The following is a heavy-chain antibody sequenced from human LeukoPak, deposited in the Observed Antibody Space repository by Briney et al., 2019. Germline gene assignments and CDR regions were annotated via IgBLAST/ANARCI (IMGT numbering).Heavy chain of an antibody. V-gene: IGHV3-23*01. CDR3: ARCSGYGMDV. J-gene: IGHJ6*02. CDR2: ISDSGGST. CDR1: GFTFSSYA. D-gene: IGHD3-10*02. Sequence: PGGSLRLSCAASGFTFSSYAMSWVRQAPGKGLEWVSAISDSGGSTYYADSVKGRFTISRDNSKNTLYLQMNSLRDEDTAVYHCARCSGYGMDVWGQGTTVTVSS.